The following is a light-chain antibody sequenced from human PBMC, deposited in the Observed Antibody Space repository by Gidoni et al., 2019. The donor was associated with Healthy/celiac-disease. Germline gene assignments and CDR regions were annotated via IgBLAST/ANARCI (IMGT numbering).Light chain of an antibody. V-gene: IGLV2-14*01. CDR2: EVS. CDR1: SSDVCGYNY. Sequence: QSALTQPASVSGSPGQSITISCTGTSSDVCGYNYVSWYQQHPGKAPKLMIYEVSNRPSGVPDRFSGSKSGNTASLTISGLQAEDEADYYCSSYTSSSTVVFGGGTKLTVL. J-gene: IGLJ2*01. CDR3: SSYTSSSTVV.